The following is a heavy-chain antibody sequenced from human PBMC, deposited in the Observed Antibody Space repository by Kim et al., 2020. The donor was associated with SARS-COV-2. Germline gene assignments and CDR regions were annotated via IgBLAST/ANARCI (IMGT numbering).Heavy chain of an antibody. CDR2: IDNDGTTT. J-gene: IGHJ4*02. Sequence: GGSLRLSCAASGFSFSEWWMDWVRQAPGKGPEWVARIDNDGTTTLYADSVKGRVTISRDNSKNPLYLQMTGLRADDTGVYYGRRAAVWGQGNMDNVCS. CDR1: GFSFSEWW. V-gene: IGHV3-74*01. CDR3: RRAAV.